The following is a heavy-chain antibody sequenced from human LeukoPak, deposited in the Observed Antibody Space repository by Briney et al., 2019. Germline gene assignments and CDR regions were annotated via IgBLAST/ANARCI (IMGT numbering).Heavy chain of an antibody. Sequence: SETLSLTCTVSGGSISSYYWSWIRQPAGKGLEWIGRIYTSGSTNYNPSLKSRVTMSVDTSKNQFSLKLSSVTAADTAVYYCARDFDYYDSSGYYYADNWSDPWGQGTLVTVSS. CDR3: ARDFDYYDSSGYYYADNWSDP. D-gene: IGHD3-22*01. J-gene: IGHJ5*02. CDR2: IYTSGST. V-gene: IGHV4-4*07. CDR1: GGSISSYY.